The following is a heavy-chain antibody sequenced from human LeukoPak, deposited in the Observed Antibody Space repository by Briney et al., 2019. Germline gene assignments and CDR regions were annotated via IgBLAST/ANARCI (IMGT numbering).Heavy chain of an antibody. CDR2: INSDGIST. Sequence: QPGGPLRLSCAASRFTFSRYWMHWVRQAPGKGLVWVSRINSDGISTSYADSVKGRFTISRDNAKNTLYVQMNSLRAEDTAVYYCARGFRGPNYWGQGTLVTVSS. D-gene: IGHD3-16*01. CDR3: ARGFRGPNY. V-gene: IGHV3-74*01. J-gene: IGHJ4*02. CDR1: RFTFSRYW.